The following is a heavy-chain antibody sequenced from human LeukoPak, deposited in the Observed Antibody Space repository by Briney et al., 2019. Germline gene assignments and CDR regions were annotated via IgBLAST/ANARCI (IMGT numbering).Heavy chain of an antibody. J-gene: IGHJ4*02. CDR2: ISAYDGHT. D-gene: IGHD3-9*01. CDR3: ARACRFDCQEASDH. CDR1: GFRFPNYG. V-gene: IGHV1-18*01. Sequence: ASVKVSCKASGFRFPNYGVTWVRQAPGQGLEWMAWISAYDGHTKYKQKFQDRVSMTTDTSTTTAYMELRSLTSDDTAVYYCARACRFDCQEASDHWGQGTLVIVSS.